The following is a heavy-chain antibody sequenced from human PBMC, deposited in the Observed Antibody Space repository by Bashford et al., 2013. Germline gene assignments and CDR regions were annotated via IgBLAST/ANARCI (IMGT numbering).Heavy chain of an antibody. CDR1: GFTLSAYA. D-gene: IGHD2-8*01. CDR2: VGGGRDI. CDR3: VKDAINGDGVYNWFDA. Sequence: GGSLRLSCVCSGFTLSAYAMSWVRQAPGRGLEWVSVVGGGRDIYYADSVKGRFTGSRDNSKNTLYLQMNSLRADDTAIYYCVKDAINGDGVYNWFDAWGQGTLVTVSS. V-gene: IGHV3-23*01. J-gene: IGHJ5*02.